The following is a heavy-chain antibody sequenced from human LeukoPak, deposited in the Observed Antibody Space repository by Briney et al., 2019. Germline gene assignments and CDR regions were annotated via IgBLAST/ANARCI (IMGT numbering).Heavy chain of an antibody. CDR2: INQDGSAK. CDR3: ARSGTENWFDP. J-gene: IGHJ5*02. V-gene: IGHV3-7*01. Sequence: GGSLRLSCAVTGFTFYTYWMSWVRQVPGKGLEWVANINQDGSAKYYVDSVKDRFTISRDNAKNSLYLQMNSLRAEDTAVYYCARSGTENWFDPWGQGTLVTVSS. D-gene: IGHD3-10*01. CDR1: GFTFYTYW.